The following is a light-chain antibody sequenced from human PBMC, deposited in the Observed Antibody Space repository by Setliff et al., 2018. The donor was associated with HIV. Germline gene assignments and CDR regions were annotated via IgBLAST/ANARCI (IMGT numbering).Light chain of an antibody. Sequence: QSALSQPASVSGSPGQSITISCTGTPSDVGGFTYVSWYQQYPDRVPNLIIYDVTKRPSSVSDRFSGPKSANTASLTISGLQPEDEADYYCFSYTGSDTFVFGTGTKVTVL. CDR3: FSYTGSDTFV. J-gene: IGLJ1*01. CDR2: DVT. CDR1: PSDVGGFTY. V-gene: IGLV2-23*02.